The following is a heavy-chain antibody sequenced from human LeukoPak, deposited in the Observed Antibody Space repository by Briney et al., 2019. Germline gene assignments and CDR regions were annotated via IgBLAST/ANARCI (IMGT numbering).Heavy chain of an antibody. CDR1: GFTFSSYW. J-gene: IGHJ4*02. D-gene: IGHD6-13*01. CDR2: IKQDGSEK. CDR3: AREVAGTGGYYFDY. Sequence: GGSLRLFCAASGFTFSSYWMSWDRQAPGKGLEWVANIKQDGSEKYYVDSVKGRFTISRDNAKNSLYLQMNSLRAEDTAVYYCAREVAGTGGYYFDYWGQGTLVTVSS. V-gene: IGHV3-7*03.